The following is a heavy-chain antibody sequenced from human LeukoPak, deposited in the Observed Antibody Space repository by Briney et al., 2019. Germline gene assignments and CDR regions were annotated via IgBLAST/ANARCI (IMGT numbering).Heavy chain of an antibody. D-gene: IGHD6-19*01. Sequence: SETLSLTCAVYGGSFSGYYWSWIRQPPGKGLEWIGEINHSGSTNYKPSLKSRVTISADTSKNQFSLKLSSVTAADTAVYYCARASGIAVAGPDYWGQGTLVTVSS. J-gene: IGHJ4*02. CDR1: GGSFSGYY. CDR2: INHSGST. CDR3: ARASGIAVAGPDY. V-gene: IGHV4-34*01.